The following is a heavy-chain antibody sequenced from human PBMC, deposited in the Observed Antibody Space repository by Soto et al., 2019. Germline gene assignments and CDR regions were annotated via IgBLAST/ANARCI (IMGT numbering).Heavy chain of an antibody. Sequence: SGGSLRLSCAASGFTFSSYGMHWVRQAPGKGLEWVAVIWYDGSNKYYADSVKGRFTIARDNSKNTLYLQMNSLRAEDTAVYYCARDRLYCSSTSCYGPYDYGMDVWGQGTTVTVSS. J-gene: IGHJ6*02. V-gene: IGHV3-33*01. CDR1: GFTFSSYG. CDR3: ARDRLYCSSTSCYGPYDYGMDV. D-gene: IGHD2-2*01. CDR2: IWYDGSNK.